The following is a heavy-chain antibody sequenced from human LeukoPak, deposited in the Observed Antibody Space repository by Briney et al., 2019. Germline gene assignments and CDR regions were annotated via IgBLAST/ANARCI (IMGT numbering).Heavy chain of an antibody. D-gene: IGHD3-9*01. CDR2: INHSGST. CDR3: ARGIRYFDWLLPYQYYYMDV. Sequence: SETLSLTCAVYGGSFSGYYWSWIRQPPGKGLEWIGEINHSGSTNYNPSLKSRVTISVDTSKNQFSLKLSSVTAADTAVYYCARGIRYFDWLLPYQYYYMDVWGKGTTVTVSS. CDR1: GGSFSGYY. J-gene: IGHJ6*03. V-gene: IGHV4-34*01.